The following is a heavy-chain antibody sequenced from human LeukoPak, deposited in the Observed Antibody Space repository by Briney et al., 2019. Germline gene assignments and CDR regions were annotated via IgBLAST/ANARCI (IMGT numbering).Heavy chain of an antibody. CDR1: GFTFSSYG. CDR2: ISYDGSNK. V-gene: IGHV3-30*18. Sequence: PGGSLRLSCAASGFTFSSYGMHWVRQAPGKGLEWVAVISYDGSNKYYADSVKGRFAISRDNSKNTLYLQMNSLRAEDTAVYYCAKSTGIAVAGTKYYYYGMDVWGQGTTVTVSS. CDR3: AKSTGIAVAGTKYYYYGMDV. D-gene: IGHD6-19*01. J-gene: IGHJ6*02.